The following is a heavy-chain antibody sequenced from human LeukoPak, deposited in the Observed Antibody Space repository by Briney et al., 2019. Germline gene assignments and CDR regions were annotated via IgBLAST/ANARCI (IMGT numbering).Heavy chain of an antibody. J-gene: IGHJ4*02. CDR2: IYYSGST. Sequence: KPSETLSLTCTVSGGSISSYYWSWIRQPPGKGLEWIGYIYYSGSTNYNPSLKSRVTISVDTSKNQFSLKLSSVTAADTAVYYCARRSGWGGIAALPDYFDYWGQGTLVTVSS. CDR3: ARRSGWGGIAALPDYFDY. V-gene: IGHV4-59*01. CDR1: GGSISSYY. D-gene: IGHD6-6*01.